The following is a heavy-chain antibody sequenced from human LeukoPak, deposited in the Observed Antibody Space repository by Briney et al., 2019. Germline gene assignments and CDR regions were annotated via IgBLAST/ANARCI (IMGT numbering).Heavy chain of an antibody. CDR2: INHSGST. CDR3: ARARYYYDSHDAFDI. V-gene: IGHV4-34*01. Sequence: SETLSLTCAVYGGSFSGYYWSWIRQPPGKGLEWIGEINHSGSTNYNPSLKSRVTISVDTSKNQFSLKLSSVTAADTAVYYCARARYYYDSHDAFDIWGQGTMVTVSS. CDR1: GGSFSGYY. D-gene: IGHD3-22*01. J-gene: IGHJ3*02.